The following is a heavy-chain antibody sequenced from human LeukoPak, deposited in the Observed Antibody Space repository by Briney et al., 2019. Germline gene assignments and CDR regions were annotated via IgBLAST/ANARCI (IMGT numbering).Heavy chain of an antibody. CDR1: GGSISSYY. Sequence: SETLSLTCTVSGGSISSYYWSWIRQSPGKGLEWIGSIYYSGSTSYNPSLKSRVTISVDTSKNQFSLKLTSVTAADTAVYYCARVEDYYGSGSYPVYYFDYWGQGTLVTVSS. CDR3: ARVEDYYGSGSYPVYYFDY. CDR2: IYYSGST. J-gene: IGHJ4*02. D-gene: IGHD3-10*01. V-gene: IGHV4-39*07.